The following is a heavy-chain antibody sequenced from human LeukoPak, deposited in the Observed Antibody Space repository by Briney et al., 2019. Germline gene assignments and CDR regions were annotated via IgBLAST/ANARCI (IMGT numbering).Heavy chain of an antibody. Sequence: SVKVSCKASGGTFSSYAISWVRQAPGQGLEWMGGLIPIFGTANYAQKFQGRVTITTDESTSTAYMELSSLRSEDTAVYYCATELAYCGGDCYSGFDYWGQGTLVTASS. V-gene: IGHV1-69*05. CDR1: GGTFSSYA. CDR2: LIPIFGTA. CDR3: ATELAYCGGDCYSGFDY. D-gene: IGHD2-21*02. J-gene: IGHJ4*02.